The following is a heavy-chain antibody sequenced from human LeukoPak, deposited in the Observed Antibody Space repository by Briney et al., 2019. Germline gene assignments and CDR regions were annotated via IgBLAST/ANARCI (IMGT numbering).Heavy chain of an antibody. CDR1: DSSFRSHD. Sequence: GGSLILSCAASDSSFRSHDMSWVRQTLERGLEWVSSIAADGASWYADSVRGRFTISRDRSQNILYLQMNSLRADDTAIYYCAKGPNFGSWRAVDYWGQGSLVTVSS. CDR3: AKGPNFGSWRAVDY. CDR2: IAADGAS. V-gene: IGHV3-23*01. D-gene: IGHD3-10*01. J-gene: IGHJ4*02.